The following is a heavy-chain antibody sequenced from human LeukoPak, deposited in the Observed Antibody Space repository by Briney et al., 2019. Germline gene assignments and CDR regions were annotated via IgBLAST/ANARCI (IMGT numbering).Heavy chain of an antibody. CDR3: AKEPDYGDSN. Sequence: GGSVRLSCGASGFTFSSYAMSWVHQAPGKGLEWVSAISGSGGSTYYADSVKGRFTISRDNSKNTLYLQMNSLRAEDTAVYYCAKEPDYGDSNWGQGTLVTVSS. D-gene: IGHD4-17*01. CDR1: GFTFSSYA. CDR2: ISGSGGST. J-gene: IGHJ4*02. V-gene: IGHV3-23*01.